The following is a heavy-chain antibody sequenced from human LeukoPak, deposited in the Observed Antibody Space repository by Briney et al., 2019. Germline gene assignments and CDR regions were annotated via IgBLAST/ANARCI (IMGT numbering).Heavy chain of an antibody. V-gene: IGHV4-61*08. D-gene: IGHD3-3*01. CDR1: GGSISSGDYY. CDR2: IYYSGST. CDR3: ARMGPYYDFWSGYDFDY. Sequence: PSETLSLTCTVSGGSISSGDYYWSWIRQPPGKGLEWIGYIYYSGSTNYNPSLKSRVTISVDTSKNQFSLKLSSVTAADTAVYYCARMGPYYDFWSGYDFDYWGQGTLVTVSS. J-gene: IGHJ4*02.